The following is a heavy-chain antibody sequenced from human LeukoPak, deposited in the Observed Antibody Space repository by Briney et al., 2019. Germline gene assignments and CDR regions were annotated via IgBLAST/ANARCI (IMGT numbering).Heavy chain of an antibody. Sequence: GSLGLSCAASGFTSSDYWTSWVRQAPGQGLEWVANINQDASVSHYIDSVKGRFTISRDNSKNTLYLQMNSLRAEDTAVYYRAKGGPRYCSSTSCYRGARGMDVWGQGTTVTVSS. V-gene: IGHV3-7*01. D-gene: IGHD2-2*01. CDR2: INQDASVS. CDR1: GFTSSDYW. CDR3: AKGGPRYCSSTSCYRGARGMDV. J-gene: IGHJ6*02.